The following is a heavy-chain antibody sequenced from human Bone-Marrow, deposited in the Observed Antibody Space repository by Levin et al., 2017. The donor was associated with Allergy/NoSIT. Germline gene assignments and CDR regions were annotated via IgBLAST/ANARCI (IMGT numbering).Heavy chain of an antibody. CDR2: ISSSSSYI. D-gene: IGHD5-12*01. CDR3: ARDPSGYDPQNWFDP. J-gene: IGHJ5*02. Sequence: GGSLRLSCAASGFTFSSYSMNWVRQAPGKGLEWVSSISSSSSYIYYADSVKGRFTISRDNAKNSLYLQMNSLRAEDTAVYYCARDPSGYDPQNWFDPWGQGTLVTVSS. V-gene: IGHV3-21*01. CDR1: GFTFSSYS.